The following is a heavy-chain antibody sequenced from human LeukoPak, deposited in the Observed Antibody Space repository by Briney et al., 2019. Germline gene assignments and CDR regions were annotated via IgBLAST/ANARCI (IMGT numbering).Heavy chain of an antibody. CDR2: ISGSGGTP. V-gene: IGHV3-23*01. Sequence: PGGTLRLSCAVSGITFITYGMSWVRQAPGKGLEWVASISGSGGTPYFADSVRGRFTISRDNSKKTVFLHMNSLRAEDTAIYYCAKDQSGSYPSAFDYWGQGTLVTVSS. J-gene: IGHJ4*02. D-gene: IGHD1-26*01. CDR3: AKDQSGSYPSAFDY. CDR1: GITFITYG.